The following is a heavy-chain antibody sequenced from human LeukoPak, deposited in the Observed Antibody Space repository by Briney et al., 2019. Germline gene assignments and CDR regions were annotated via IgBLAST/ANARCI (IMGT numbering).Heavy chain of an antibody. V-gene: IGHV1-2*02. Sequence: ASVKVSCKASVYTFSGFNIHWVRQAPGQGLEWMAWINPQSGATNYAQKFQGRVTMTRDMSNYTVYMEVTSLRSDDTAVYYCARGGGDSGLYFAYWGQGTLVTVSS. D-gene: IGHD1-26*01. J-gene: IGHJ4*02. CDR3: ARGGGDSGLYFAY. CDR2: INPQSGAT. CDR1: VYTFSGFN.